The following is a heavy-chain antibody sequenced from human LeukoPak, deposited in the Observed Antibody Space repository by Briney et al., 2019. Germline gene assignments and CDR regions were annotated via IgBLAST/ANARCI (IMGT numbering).Heavy chain of an antibody. V-gene: IGHV5-51*01. CDR1: GYSFPSYW. Sequence: GESLKISCKGSGYSFPSYWIGWVRQIPGKGLEWMGTIYPADSDTRYSPSFQGQVTISADKSISTAYLQWSSLKASDTAIYYCARTTTNSGWYVDYWGQGTLVTVSS. J-gene: IGHJ4*02. CDR3: ARTTTNSGWYVDY. D-gene: IGHD6-19*01. CDR2: IYPADSDT.